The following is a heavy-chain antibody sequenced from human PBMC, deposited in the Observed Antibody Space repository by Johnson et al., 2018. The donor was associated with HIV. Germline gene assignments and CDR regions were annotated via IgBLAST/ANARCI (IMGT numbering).Heavy chain of an antibody. V-gene: IGHV3-74*02. Sequence: VQLVESGGALVQPGGSLRLSCEVSGFTISTFWMHWVRQVPGKGLMWVSRISGDGSSSSYADSVKGRFTISRDNAKNTLYLQLNSLRVEDTAIYYCASPLIPGYYDFWPGAFAIWGQGTTVTVSS. CDR1: GFTISTFW. CDR2: ISGDGSSS. D-gene: IGHD3-3*01. CDR3: ASPLIPGYYDFWPGAFAI. J-gene: IGHJ3*02.